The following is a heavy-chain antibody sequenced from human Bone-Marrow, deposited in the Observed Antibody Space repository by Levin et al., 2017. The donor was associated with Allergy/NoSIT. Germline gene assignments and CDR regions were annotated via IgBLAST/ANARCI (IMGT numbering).Heavy chain of an antibody. CDR3: TPIMVATEGY. D-gene: IGHD5-12*01. Sequence: GGSLRLSCAASGFIFNSTWMNWVRQAPGKGLEWVGRIKRVIDGGTTDYAAPVKGRFTISRDDSYIILFLQMDSLKPEDTAVYYCTPIMVATEGYWGQGTRVTVSS. V-gene: IGHV3-15*05. J-gene: IGHJ4*02. CDR2: IKRVIDGGTT. CDR1: GFIFNSTW.